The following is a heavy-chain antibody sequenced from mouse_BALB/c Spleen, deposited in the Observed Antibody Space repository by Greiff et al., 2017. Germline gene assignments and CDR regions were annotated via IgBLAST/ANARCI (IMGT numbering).Heavy chain of an antibody. Sequence: DVQLVESGGGLVKPGGSLKLSCAASGFTFSDYYMYWVRQTPEKRLEWVATISDGGSYTYYPDSVKGRFTISRDNAKNNLYLQMSSLKSEDTAMYYCARGYGKSSAWFAYWGQGTLVTVSA. CDR2: ISDGGSYT. CDR1: GFTFSDYY. V-gene: IGHV5-4*02. CDR3: ARGYGKSSAWFAY. D-gene: IGHD2-1*01. J-gene: IGHJ3*01.